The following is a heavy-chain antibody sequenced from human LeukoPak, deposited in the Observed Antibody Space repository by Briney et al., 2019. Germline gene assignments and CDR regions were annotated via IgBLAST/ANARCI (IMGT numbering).Heavy chain of an antibody. CDR2: IDPSDSYT. Sequence: GESLKISCKGSGYRFTSYWISWVRQMPGKGLEWRGRIDPSDSYTNYSPSFQGHVTTSADKSSSTAYLQWSCLKASDIAMYYCARRALPPAYCGGDCFDAFDIWGQGTMVTVSS. D-gene: IGHD2-21*02. CDR1: GYRFTSYW. J-gene: IGHJ3*02. V-gene: IGHV5-10-1*01. CDR3: ARRALPPAYCGGDCFDAFDI.